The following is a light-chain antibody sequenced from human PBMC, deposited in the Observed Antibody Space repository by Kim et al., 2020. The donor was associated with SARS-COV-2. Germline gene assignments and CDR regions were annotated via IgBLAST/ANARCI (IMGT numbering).Light chain of an antibody. CDR1: SSYVGGYNY. J-gene: IGLJ3*02. Sequence: QPLTISCTGTSSYVGGYNYVSWYQQHPGKAPKLMIYEVSKRPSGVPDRFSGSKSGNTASLTVSGLQAEDEADYYCSSYAGSNNMVFGGGTQLTVL. CDR2: EVS. CDR3: SSYAGSNNMV. V-gene: IGLV2-8*01.